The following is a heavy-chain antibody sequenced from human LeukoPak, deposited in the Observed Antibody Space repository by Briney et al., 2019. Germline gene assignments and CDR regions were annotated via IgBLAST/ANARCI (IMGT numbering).Heavy chain of an antibody. CDR2: ITSSRSTV. CDR1: GFTFSSYS. Sequence: GGSLRLSCAASGFTFSSYSMNWVRLAPGKGLEWVSYITSSRSTVYYADSVTGRFTISRDNVKNSLYLQMNSLRDEDTAVYYCARHHDYAFDYWGQGTLVTVSS. V-gene: IGHV3-48*02. CDR3: ARHHDYAFDY. D-gene: IGHD4-17*01. J-gene: IGHJ4*02.